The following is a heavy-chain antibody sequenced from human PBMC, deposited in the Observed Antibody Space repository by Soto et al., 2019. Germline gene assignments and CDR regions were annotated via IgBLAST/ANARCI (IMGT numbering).Heavy chain of an antibody. CDR3: ARAGAAPYYYYGMDV. D-gene: IGHD2-15*01. V-gene: IGHV1-18*01. Sequence: ASVKVSCKASGYTFSTSGMSWLRQAPGQGLEWMGWISTYNGDTNDAPKFQDRVTMTSDTSTSTVYMEPRSLRSDDTAVYYCARAGAAPYYYYGMDVWGQGTRVTVSS. J-gene: IGHJ6*02. CDR1: GYTFSTSG. CDR2: ISTYNGDT.